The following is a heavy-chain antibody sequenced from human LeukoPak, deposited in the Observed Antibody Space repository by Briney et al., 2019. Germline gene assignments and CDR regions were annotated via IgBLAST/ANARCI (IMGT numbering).Heavy chain of an antibody. CDR2: ISYDGSNK. CDR3: ARERSSGCYGDY. CDR1: GFTFSSYA. Sequence: GGSLRLSCAASGFTFSSYAMHWVRQAPGKGLEWVAVISYDGSNKYYADSVKGRFTISRDNSKNTLYLQMNSLRAEDTAVYYCARERSSGCYGDYWGQGTLVTVSS. J-gene: IGHJ4*02. D-gene: IGHD3-22*01. V-gene: IGHV3-30-3*01.